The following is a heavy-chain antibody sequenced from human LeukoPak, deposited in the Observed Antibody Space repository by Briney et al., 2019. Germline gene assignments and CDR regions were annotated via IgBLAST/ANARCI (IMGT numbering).Heavy chain of an antibody. CDR1: GYSISSGYY. V-gene: IGHV4-38-2*01. D-gene: IGHD5-12*01. Sequence: SETLSLTCAVSGYSISSGYYWGWIRQPPGKGLEWIGSIYHSGNTYYNPSLKSRVTISVDTSKNQFSLKLSSVTAADTAVYYCARSYSGYDRPCGYWGQGTLVTVSS. J-gene: IGHJ4*02. CDR3: ARSYSGYDRPCGY. CDR2: IYHSGNT.